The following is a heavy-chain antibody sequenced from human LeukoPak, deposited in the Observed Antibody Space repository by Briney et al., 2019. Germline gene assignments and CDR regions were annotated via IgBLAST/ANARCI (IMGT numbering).Heavy chain of an antibody. CDR3: ARERGYSYGYGDY. CDR1: GFTFSSFN. V-gene: IGHV3-21*01. J-gene: IGHJ4*02. D-gene: IGHD5-18*01. Sequence: GGSLRLSCAASGFTFSSFNMNWVRQAPGKGLEWVSSIGSSSTYEYYADSVKGRFTIPRDNAKNSLYLQMDSLRDEDTAVYYCARERGYSYGYGDYWSQGTLVTVSS. CDR2: IGSSSTYE.